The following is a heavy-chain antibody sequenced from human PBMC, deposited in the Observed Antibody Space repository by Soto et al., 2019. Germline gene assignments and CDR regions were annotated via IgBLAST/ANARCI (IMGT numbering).Heavy chain of an antibody. CDR1: GGTFSSYA. Sequence: SVKVSCKASGGTFSSYAISWVRQAPGQGLEWMGGIIPIFGTANYAQKFQGRVTITADESTSTAYMELSSLRSEDTAVYYCARAALRFLEWSPYNWFDPWGQGTLVPVSS. CDR2: IIPIFGTA. V-gene: IGHV1-69*13. CDR3: ARAALRFLEWSPYNWFDP. D-gene: IGHD3-3*01. J-gene: IGHJ5*02.